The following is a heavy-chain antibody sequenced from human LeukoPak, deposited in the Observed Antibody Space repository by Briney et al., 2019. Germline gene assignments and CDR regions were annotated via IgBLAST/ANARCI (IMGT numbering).Heavy chain of an antibody. V-gene: IGHV4-31*03. CDR1: GGSISSGGYY. D-gene: IGHD3-22*01. CDR3: ARGSSGYSDY. J-gene: IGHJ4*02. CDR2: IYYSGST. Sequence: SQTQSLTCTVSGGSISSGGYYWSWIRQHPGKGLEWIGYIYYSGSTYYNPSLKSRVTISVDTSKNQFSLKLSSVTAADTAVYYCARGSSGYSDYWGQGTLVTVSS.